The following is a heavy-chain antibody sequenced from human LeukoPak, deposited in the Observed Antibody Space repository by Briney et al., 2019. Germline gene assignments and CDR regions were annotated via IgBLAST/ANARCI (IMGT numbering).Heavy chain of an antibody. Sequence: AGSLRLSCAASGFTFSSYGMHWVRQAPGKGLEWVAVISYDGSNKYYADSVKGRFTISRDNSKNTLYLQMNSLRAEDTAVYYCAKDFWKDDSSGYPDYWGQGTLVTVSS. CDR2: ISYDGSNK. CDR1: GFTFSSYG. V-gene: IGHV3-30*18. CDR3: AKDFWKDDSSGYPDY. J-gene: IGHJ4*02. D-gene: IGHD3-22*01.